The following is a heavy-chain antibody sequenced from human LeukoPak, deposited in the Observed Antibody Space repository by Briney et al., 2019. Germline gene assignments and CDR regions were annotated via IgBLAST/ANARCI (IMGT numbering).Heavy chain of an antibody. D-gene: IGHD4-23*01. J-gene: IGHJ4*02. V-gene: IGHV3-30*18. CDR3: AKQDYYGGGFDY. CDR1: GFTFRSYG. Sequence: GRSLRLSCAASGFTFRSYGMHWVRQAPGKGLEWVAVISYDGSNKNYADSVKGRFTISRDNSKNTLFLHMNSLRAEDTAVYYCAKQDYYGGGFDYWGQGTLVTVSS. CDR2: ISYDGSNK.